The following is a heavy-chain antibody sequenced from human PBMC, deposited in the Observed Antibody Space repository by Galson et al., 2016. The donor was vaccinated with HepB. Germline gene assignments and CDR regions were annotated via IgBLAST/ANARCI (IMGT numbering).Heavy chain of an antibody. CDR3: ARLRVSLDSDAFDI. CDR1: GFTFSSDW. D-gene: IGHD3-10*01. J-gene: IGHJ3*02. V-gene: IGHV3-74*01. CDR2: INSDGSRT. Sequence: SLRLSCAASGFTFSSDWMHWVRQAPGKGLVWVSRINSDGSRTSYADYVKGRFTISRDNAKNTLYLQMNSLRAEDTAVYYCARLRVSLDSDAFDIWGQGTMVTVSS.